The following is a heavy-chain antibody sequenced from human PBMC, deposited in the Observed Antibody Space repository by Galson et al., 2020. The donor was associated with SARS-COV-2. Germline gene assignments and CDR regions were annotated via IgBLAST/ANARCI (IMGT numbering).Heavy chain of an antibody. J-gene: IGHJ4*02. CDR2: INHGGSST. Sequence: SQTLSLTCAVYGGSFSGYYWIWIRQPPGKGLEWIGEINHGGSSTNYNPSLKSRVTISVDTSKNQFSLKLTSVTAADTAMYYCARGRMGAIGRYWGQGTLVTVSS. CDR1: GGSFSGYY. D-gene: IGHD1-26*01. CDR3: ARGRMGAIGRY. V-gene: IGHV4-34*01.